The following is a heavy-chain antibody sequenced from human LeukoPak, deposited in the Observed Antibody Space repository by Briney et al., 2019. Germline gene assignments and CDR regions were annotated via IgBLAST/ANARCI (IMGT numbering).Heavy chain of an antibody. V-gene: IGHV4-39*02. CDR2: IYYSGST. CDR3: ARDFRRTDYYDFWSGYPKGHIDY. CDR1: GGSICSSSYY. Sequence: PSETLSLTCTVSGGSICSSSYYWGWIRQPPGKGLEWIGSIYYSGSTYYNPSLKSRVTISVDTSKNQFSLKLSSVTAADTAVYYCARDFRRTDYYDFWSGYPKGHIDYWGQGTLVTVSS. J-gene: IGHJ4*02. D-gene: IGHD3-3*01.